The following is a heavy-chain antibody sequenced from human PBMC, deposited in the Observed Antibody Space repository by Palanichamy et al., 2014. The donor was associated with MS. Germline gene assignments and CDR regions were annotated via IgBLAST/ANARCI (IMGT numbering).Heavy chain of an antibody. CDR3: ARDIGPVPGDYYYGLDV. V-gene: IGHV1-18*04. CDR2: ISTYNGNT. J-gene: IGHJ6*02. Sequence: QVQLVQPGAEVKEPGASVRVSRKASGYTFSSYGISWARQAPGQGLEWMGWISTYNGNTKYAQKFQDRVTMTTDTSTTTAHMDLRSLRSDDSAVYFCARDIGPVPGDYYYGLDVWGQGTTVTVSS. D-gene: IGHD3-10*01. CDR1: GYTFSSYG.